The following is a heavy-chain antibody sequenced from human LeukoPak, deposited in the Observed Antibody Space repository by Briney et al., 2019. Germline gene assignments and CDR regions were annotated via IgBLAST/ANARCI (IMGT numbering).Heavy chain of an antibody. Sequence: SQTLSLTCAISGDSVSTNSATWTWLRQSPSRGFEWLGRTYYRSKWNNDYAVSMKSRITITPDTSKNQFSLQLNSVTPEDTAVYYCARLVGASWFDSWGQGTLVTVSS. D-gene: IGHD1-26*01. CDR1: GDSVSTNSAT. V-gene: IGHV6-1*01. CDR3: ARLVGASWFDS. CDR2: TYYRSKWNN. J-gene: IGHJ5*01.